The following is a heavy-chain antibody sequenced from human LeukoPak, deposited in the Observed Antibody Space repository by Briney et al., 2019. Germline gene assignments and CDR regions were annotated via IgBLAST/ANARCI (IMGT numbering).Heavy chain of an antibody. J-gene: IGHJ3*02. CDR2: MWHDGSDK. V-gene: IGHV3-33*08. D-gene: IGHD4-23*01. CDR1: GFPFSTYA. CDR3: ARDKYGGNSNAFDM. Sequence: GGSLRLSCSASGFPFSTYAMHWVRQAPGKGLEWVAVMWHDGSDKYYADSVKGRFTISRDNAKNTLYLQMNSLRAEDTAVYYCARDKYGGNSNAFDMWGQGTLVTVSS.